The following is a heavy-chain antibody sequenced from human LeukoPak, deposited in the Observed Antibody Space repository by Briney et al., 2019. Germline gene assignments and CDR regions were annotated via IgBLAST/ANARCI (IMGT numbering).Heavy chain of an antibody. V-gene: IGHV1-2*02. CDR1: GYTFTNYY. D-gene: IGHD2-2*01. J-gene: IGHJ4*02. CDR3: ARANFLCCSSTTCLFDY. CDR2: INPNDGDT. Sequence: ASVKVSCKASGYTFTNYYMHWVRQAPGQGFEWMGWINPNDGDTNYAQKFQGRVTMTRDTSISTAHMEVSRLRSDDTSVYYCARANFLCCSSTTCLFDYWGQGTLVTVSS.